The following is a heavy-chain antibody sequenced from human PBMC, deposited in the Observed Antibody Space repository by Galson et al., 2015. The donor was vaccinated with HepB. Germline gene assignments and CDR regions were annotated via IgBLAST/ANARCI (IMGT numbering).Heavy chain of an antibody. J-gene: IGHJ3*02. D-gene: IGHD1-26*01. CDR2: FDPEDGET. CDR3: ATDLGVGAGDAFEI. V-gene: IGHV1-24*01. Sequence: SVKVSCKVSGYTLTELSMHWVRQAPGKGLEWMGGFDPEDGETIYAQKFQGRVTMTEDTSTDTAYMELSSLRSEDTAVYYCATDLGVGAGDAFEIWGQGTMVTVSS. CDR1: GYTLTELS.